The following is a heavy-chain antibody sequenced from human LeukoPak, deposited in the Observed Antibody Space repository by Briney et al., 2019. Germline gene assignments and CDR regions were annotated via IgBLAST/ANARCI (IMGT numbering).Heavy chain of an antibody. CDR3: ARGHYYFDY. CDR1: GSTFSTFW. J-gene: IGHJ4*02. V-gene: IGHV3-7*03. Sequence: GGSLRLSCAASGSTFSTFWMSWVRQAPGKGLEWVANIKQDGSENYCVDSVKGRFTTSRDNAKNSLYLQMNSLRAEDTAVYYCARGHYYFDYWGQGTLVTVSS. CDR2: IKQDGSEN.